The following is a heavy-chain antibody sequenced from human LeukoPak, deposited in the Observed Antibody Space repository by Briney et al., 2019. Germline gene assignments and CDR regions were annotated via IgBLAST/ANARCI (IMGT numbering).Heavy chain of an antibody. Sequence: HPGGSLRLSCAASGFTFSSYEMNWVRRAPGKGLEWVSYISSSGSTIYCADSVKGRFTISRDNAKNSLYLQMNSLRAEDTAVYYCARVATRGAYFDYWGQGTQVTVSS. CDR3: ARVATRGAYFDY. V-gene: IGHV3-48*03. J-gene: IGHJ4*02. D-gene: IGHD5-12*01. CDR2: ISSSGSTI. CDR1: GFTFSSYE.